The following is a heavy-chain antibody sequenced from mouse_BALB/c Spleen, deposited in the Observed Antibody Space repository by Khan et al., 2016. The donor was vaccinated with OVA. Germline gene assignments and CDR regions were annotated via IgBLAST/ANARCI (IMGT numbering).Heavy chain of an antibody. CDR3: ARKNCRDFDY. D-gene: IGHD3-3*01. Sequence: VQLKQSGPELVKPGASVKISCTASGYSFTGYFMNWVMQGPGKGLEWIGRINPPIGETFYNPKFQGKAILTVDESASTVHMERRSLASEDAAVYYCARKNCRDFDYWGQGTTLTGPS. CDR2: INPPIGET. V-gene: IGHV1-20*02. CDR1: GYSFTGYF. J-gene: IGHJ2*01.